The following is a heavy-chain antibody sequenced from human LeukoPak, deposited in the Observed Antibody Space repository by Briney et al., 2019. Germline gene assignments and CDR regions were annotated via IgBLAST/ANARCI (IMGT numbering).Heavy chain of an antibody. CDR2: IYPGDSDT. D-gene: IGHD3-22*01. Sequence: GESLKISCKGSGYSFTIYRIGWVRQMPGKGLEWMGIIYPGDSDTSYSPSFRGQVTISADKSISTAYLQWSSLRASDTATYYCARRSDTSGYYSFDIWGQGTMVTVSS. CDR3: ARRSDTSGYYSFDI. CDR1: GYSFTIYR. J-gene: IGHJ3*02. V-gene: IGHV5-51*01.